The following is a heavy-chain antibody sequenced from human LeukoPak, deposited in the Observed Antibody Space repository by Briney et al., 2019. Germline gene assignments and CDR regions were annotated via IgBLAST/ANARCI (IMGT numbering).Heavy chain of an antibody. V-gene: IGHV3-53*04. CDR1: GFTVSRNY. CDR2: IYSGGST. D-gene: IGHD2-15*01. CDR3: ARGDGGLDAFDI. J-gene: IGHJ3*02. Sequence: GGSLRLSCAASGFTVSRNYMSWVRQAPGKGLEWVSVIYSGGSTYYADSVKGRFTISGHNSKNTLYLQMNSLRAEDTAVYYCARGDGGLDAFDIWGQGTMVTVSS.